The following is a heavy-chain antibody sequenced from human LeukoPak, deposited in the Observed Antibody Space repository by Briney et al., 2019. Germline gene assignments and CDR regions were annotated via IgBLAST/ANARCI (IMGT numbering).Heavy chain of an antibody. J-gene: IGHJ1*01. CDR3: AREDWKAAGSDYFQH. V-gene: IGHV1-18*01. CDR2: ISAYNGNT. D-gene: IGHD6-13*01. CDR1: GYTFTSYG. Sequence: ASVKVSCKASGYTFTSYGISWVRQAPGQGLEWMGWISAYNGNTNYAQKLQGRVTMTTDTSTSTAYMELRSLRSDDTAVYYCAREDWKAAGSDYFQHWGQGTLVTVSS.